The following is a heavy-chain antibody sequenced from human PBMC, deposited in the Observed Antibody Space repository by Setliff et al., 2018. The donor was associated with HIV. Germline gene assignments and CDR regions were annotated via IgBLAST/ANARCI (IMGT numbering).Heavy chain of an antibody. Sequence: PSETLSLTCTVSGGSISSYYWSRIRQPPGKGLEWIGYIYYSGSTNYNPSLKSRVTISVDTSKNQFSLKLSSVTAADTAVYYCARGVRGYGEIRYFFYYYYMDVWGKGTTVTVS. V-gene: IGHV4-59*08. J-gene: IGHJ6*03. CDR1: GGSISSYY. D-gene: IGHD3-9*01. CDR2: IYYSGST. CDR3: ARGVRGYGEIRYFFYYYYMDV.